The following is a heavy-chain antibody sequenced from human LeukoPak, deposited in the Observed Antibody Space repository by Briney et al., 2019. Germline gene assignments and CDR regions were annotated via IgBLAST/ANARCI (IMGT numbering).Heavy chain of an antibody. CDR3: ARDYGMDV. V-gene: IGHV3-7*01. Sequence: GGSLRLSCVASGFTFISYWMSWVRQAPGKGLEWVASIKEDGSEKYYVDPVKGRFTISRDNAKNSLYLQMNSLRAEDTAVYYCARDYGMDVWGQGTTVTVSS. CDR2: IKEDGSEK. CDR1: GFTFISYW. J-gene: IGHJ6*02.